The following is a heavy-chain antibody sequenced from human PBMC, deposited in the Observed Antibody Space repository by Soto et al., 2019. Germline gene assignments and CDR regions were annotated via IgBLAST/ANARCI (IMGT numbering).Heavy chain of an antibody. Sequence: QAQLVQSGAGVKKPGASVKVSCKASGYTFTNYGISWVRQAPGQGLEWMGWISAYNRKTDYAQKFQGRVIMTTDTSTSTAYMELRSLRSDDTAVYYCARDRSSSSLWGQGTLVTVCS. V-gene: IGHV1-18*01. J-gene: IGHJ4*02. D-gene: IGHD6-6*01. CDR1: GYTFTNYG. CDR2: ISAYNRKT. CDR3: ARDRSSSSL.